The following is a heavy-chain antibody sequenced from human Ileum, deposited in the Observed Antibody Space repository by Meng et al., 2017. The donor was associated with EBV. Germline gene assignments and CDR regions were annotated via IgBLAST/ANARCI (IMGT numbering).Heavy chain of an antibody. V-gene: IGHV1-69*01. CDR3: ARGSFTFTSSWSGPYFFDY. D-gene: IGHD3-16*01. Sequence: EWNEPCCSGRVTCNASRSTFKNYATGWVRQSPGQWLEWMGVIMPLSGTPRYAQKFQDRLTVSADESTGTAYMELGSLTSDDTAVYFCARGSFTFTSSWSGPYFFDYWGQGTLVTVSS. CDR1: RSTFKNYA. CDR2: IMPLSGTP. J-gene: IGHJ4*02.